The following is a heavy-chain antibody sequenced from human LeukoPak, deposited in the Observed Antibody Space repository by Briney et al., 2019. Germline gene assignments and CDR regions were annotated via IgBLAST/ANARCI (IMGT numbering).Heavy chain of an antibody. V-gene: IGHV4-34*01. J-gene: IGHJ4*02. D-gene: IGHD3-10*01. Sequence: SETLSLTCAVYGGSFSGYYWSWIRQPPGKGLEWIGEINHSGSTNYNPSLKSRVTISVDTSKNQLSLKLSSVTAADTAVYYCARGRVVRGVMAYWGQGTLVTVSS. CDR3: ARGRVVRGVMAY. CDR1: GGSFSGYY. CDR2: INHSGST.